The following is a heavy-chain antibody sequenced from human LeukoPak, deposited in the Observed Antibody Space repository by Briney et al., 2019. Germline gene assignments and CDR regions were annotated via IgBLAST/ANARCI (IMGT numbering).Heavy chain of an antibody. D-gene: IGHD1-14*01. Sequence: PGGSLRLSCAASGFTVITNDTTWVRQAPGEGLEWVSVLYGDGNTKYADSVQGRFTMTRDNSNNTLYLEMNRLSPDDTAVYYCARGVEPLAANTLAYWGQGTLVTVSS. CDR2: LYGDGNT. CDR1: GFTVITND. CDR3: ARGVEPLAANTLAY. V-gene: IGHV3-53*01. J-gene: IGHJ4*02.